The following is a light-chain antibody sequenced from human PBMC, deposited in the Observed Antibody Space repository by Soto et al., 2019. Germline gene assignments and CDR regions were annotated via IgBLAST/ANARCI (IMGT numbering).Light chain of an antibody. J-gene: IGKJ1*01. CDR1: QYVSTN. CDR2: AAS. V-gene: IGKV3-15*01. Sequence: MEFAQAPASLSVSPGERATLSCGASQYVSTNVAWYQQQPGQGPRLLINAASSRATGTPARISGSGSATEFTLTISNLMCEVFAIYFSQQYNNWPLTFGQGTQVEIK. CDR3: QQYNNWPLT.